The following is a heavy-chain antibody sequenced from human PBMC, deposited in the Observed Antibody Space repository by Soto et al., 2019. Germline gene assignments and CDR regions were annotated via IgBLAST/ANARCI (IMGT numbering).Heavy chain of an antibody. CDR2: LYNTGST. V-gene: IGHV4-59*01. D-gene: IGHD2-21*02. CDR3: GRDLCGYCGVDCYPLDV. CDR1: GGSISSYY. Sequence: QVRLQESGPGLVKPSETLSLTCTVSGGSISSYYWSWIRQPPGKGLEWIGYLYNTGSTIYNPSLRSRMTISVDTSKNQFSTKINAVTAAHTAVYYCGRDLCGYCGVDCYPLDVSGQGSTDTVSS. J-gene: IGHJ6*02.